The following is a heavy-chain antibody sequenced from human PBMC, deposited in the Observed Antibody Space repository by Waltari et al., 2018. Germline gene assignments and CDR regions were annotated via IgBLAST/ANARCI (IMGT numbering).Heavy chain of an antibody. CDR2: ISWNSGSI. CDR1: GGSISSYY. V-gene: IGHV3-9*01. CDR3: AKDGAAVARSPFDY. Sequence: VQLQESGPGLVKPSETLSLTCTVSGGSISSYYWSWLRQPPGKGLEWVSGISWNSGSIGYADSVKGRFTISRDNAKNSLYLQMNSLRAEDTALYYCAKDGAAVARSPFDYWGQGTLVTVSS. D-gene: IGHD6-19*01. J-gene: IGHJ4*02.